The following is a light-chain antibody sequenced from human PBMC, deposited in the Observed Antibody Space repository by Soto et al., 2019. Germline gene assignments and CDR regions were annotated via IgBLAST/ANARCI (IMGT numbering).Light chain of an antibody. J-gene: IGKJ1*01. CDR1: QTVNTW. CDR2: DAS. Sequence: IKMTQSPSTLSASVGDRVTITCRASQTVNTWLAWYQQKPGKAPKVLIFDASSLKTGVPSRFSGSGSGTEFTLTISNLQPDDFATYYCQQYDSYSSGPFGQGTMVDI. CDR3: QQYDSYSSGP. V-gene: IGKV1-5*01.